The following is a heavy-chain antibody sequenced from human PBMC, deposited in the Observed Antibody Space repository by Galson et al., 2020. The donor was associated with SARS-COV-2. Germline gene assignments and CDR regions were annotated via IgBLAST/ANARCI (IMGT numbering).Heavy chain of an antibody. D-gene: IGHD1-26*01. Sequence: SETLSLTCTVSGGSISSGGYYWSWIRQHPGKGLEWIGYIYYSGSTYYNPSLKSRVTISVDTSKNQFSLKLSSVTAADTAVYYCARDRGSYHAFDIWGQGTMVTVSS. CDR2: IYYSGST. J-gene: IGHJ3*02. CDR3: ARDRGSYHAFDI. CDR1: GGSISSGGYY. V-gene: IGHV4-31*03.